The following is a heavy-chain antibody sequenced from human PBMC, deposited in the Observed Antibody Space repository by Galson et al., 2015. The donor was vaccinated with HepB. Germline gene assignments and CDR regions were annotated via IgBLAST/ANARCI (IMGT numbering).Heavy chain of an antibody. D-gene: IGHD3-3*01. CDR1: EFSFSDYW. CDR2: IKHDGSEK. V-gene: IGHV3-7*01. CDR3: ARDSRNYEFRSGYIKPLDY. Sequence: SLRLSCAASEFSFSDYWMSWVRQTPGKGLEWVANIKHDGSEKFYVDSVKGRFTISRDNAKSSLYLQMNSLTAEDTAVYCCARDSRNYEFRSGYIKPLDYWGQGTLVTVSS. J-gene: IGHJ4*02.